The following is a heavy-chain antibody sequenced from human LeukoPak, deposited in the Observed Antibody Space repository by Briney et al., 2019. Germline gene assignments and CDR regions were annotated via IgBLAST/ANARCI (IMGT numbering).Heavy chain of an antibody. D-gene: IGHD4-23*01. V-gene: IGHV3-23*01. CDR2: ISGSGGST. J-gene: IGHJ4*02. CDR3: AKGRFSLRWLLDY. CDR1: GFTVSSNY. Sequence: GGSLRLSCAASGFTVSSNYMSWVRQAPGKGLEWVSAISGSGGSTYYADSVKGRFTISRDNSKNTLYLQMNSLRAEDTAVYYCAKGRFSLRWLLDYWGQGTLVTVSS.